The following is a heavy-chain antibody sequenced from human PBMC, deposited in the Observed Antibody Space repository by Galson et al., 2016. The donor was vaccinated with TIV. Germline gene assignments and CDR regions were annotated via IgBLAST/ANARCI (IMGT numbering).Heavy chain of an antibody. D-gene: IGHD1-1*01. Sequence: SLRLSCAASGFTFGHYAVNWFRQAPGKGLEWVGFITSKTYGATTEYAASVKGRFTISRDDSRNIAYLQMNSLKTEDTAAYYGTRTAMGSTRNAFDIWGQWTVVTVSS. CDR1: GFTFGHYA. CDR2: ITSKTYGATT. V-gene: IGHV3-49*03. J-gene: IGHJ3*02. CDR3: TRTAMGSTRNAFDI.